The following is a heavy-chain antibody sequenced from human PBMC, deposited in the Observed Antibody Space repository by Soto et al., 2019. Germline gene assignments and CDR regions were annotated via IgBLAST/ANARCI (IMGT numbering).Heavy chain of an antibody. CDR2: IYWDDEK. Sequence: QITLKESGPTLVKATQTLTLTCSFSGFSLRNTEESVSWIRQPPGKALEWLGIIYWDDEKRYSPSVKSRLTITKDTSKNHVVLMMTTLDPMDTGTSYCAHRRYKWNDCDCFDSLGQGTLVSVSS. J-gene: IGHJ5*01. CDR3: AHRRYKWNDCDCFDS. V-gene: IGHV2-5*02. D-gene: IGHD1-20*01. CDR1: GFSLRNTEES.